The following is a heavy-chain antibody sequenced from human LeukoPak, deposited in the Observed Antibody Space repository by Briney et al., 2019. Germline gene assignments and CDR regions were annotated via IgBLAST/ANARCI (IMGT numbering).Heavy chain of an antibody. Sequence: PSETLSLTCTVSGGSISSYYWSWIRQPAGKGLEWIGYIYYSGSTNYNPSLKSRVTISVDTSKNQFSLKLSSVTAADTAVYYCARVGSSRAFDIWGQGTMVTVSS. J-gene: IGHJ3*02. D-gene: IGHD1-26*01. V-gene: IGHV4-59*01. CDR1: GGSISSYY. CDR3: ARVGSSRAFDI. CDR2: IYYSGST.